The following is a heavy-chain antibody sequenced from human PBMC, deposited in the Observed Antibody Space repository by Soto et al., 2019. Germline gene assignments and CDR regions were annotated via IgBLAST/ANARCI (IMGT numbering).Heavy chain of an antibody. Sequence: GGSLRLSCAASGFTFSSYGMHWVRQAPGKGLEWVAVISYDGSNKYYADSVKGRFTISRDNSKNTLYLQMNSLRAEDTAVYYCAKDQRYSSSSYFDYWGQGTLVTVSS. CDR3: AKDQRYSSSSYFDY. J-gene: IGHJ4*02. D-gene: IGHD6-6*01. CDR1: GFTFSSYG. V-gene: IGHV3-30*18. CDR2: ISYDGSNK.